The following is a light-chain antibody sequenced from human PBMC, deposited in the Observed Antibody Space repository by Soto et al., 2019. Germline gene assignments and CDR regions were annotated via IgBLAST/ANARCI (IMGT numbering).Light chain of an antibody. V-gene: IGKV3-20*01. CDR3: QQYGISPQT. CDR2: GAS. CDR1: QSVSGSY. Sequence: EIVFTQSPGTLSLSPGERATSSFRSSQSVSGSYLAWYQQNPGQAPRLRIHGASRRATGIPDRFGGSGSGTDFTLTISRLEPEDFAVYYCQQYGISPQTFGQGTKVDIK. J-gene: IGKJ1*01.